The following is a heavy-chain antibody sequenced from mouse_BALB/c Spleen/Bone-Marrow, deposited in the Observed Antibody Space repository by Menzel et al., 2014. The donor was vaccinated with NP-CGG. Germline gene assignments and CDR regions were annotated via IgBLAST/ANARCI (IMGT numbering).Heavy chain of an antibody. Sequence: EVQLQQSGPELVKPGASVKMSCKASGYTFTSYVMHWVKQKPGQGLEWIGYINPYNDGTKYNEKFKGEATLTSDKSSSTAYMGPSSLTSEDSAVYYWAGWGLSKLHFDVWGAGTTVTVSS. CDR1: GYTFTSYV. CDR2: INPYNDGT. J-gene: IGHJ1*01. CDR3: AGWGLSKLHFDV. V-gene: IGHV1-14*01. D-gene: IGHD2-5*01.